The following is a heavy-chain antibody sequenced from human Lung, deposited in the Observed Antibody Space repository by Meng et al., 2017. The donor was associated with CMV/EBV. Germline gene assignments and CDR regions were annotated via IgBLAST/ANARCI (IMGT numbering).Heavy chain of an antibody. CDR2: MNPNSGNT. Sequence: GAEVKKPGASGESSCKASGYTFTSYDINWVRQATGQGLEWMGGMNPNSGNTGYAQKFQGRVTMTRNTSISTAYMELSSLRSEDTAVYYCARGYCSGGSCPVFDPWGQGTLVTVSS. CDR3: ARGYCSGGSCPVFDP. D-gene: IGHD2-15*01. J-gene: IGHJ5*02. V-gene: IGHV1-8*01. CDR1: GYTFTSYD.